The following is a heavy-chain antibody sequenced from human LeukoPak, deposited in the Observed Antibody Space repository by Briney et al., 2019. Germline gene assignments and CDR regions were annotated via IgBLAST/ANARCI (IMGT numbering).Heavy chain of an antibody. D-gene: IGHD2-21*01. CDR1: GFTFSSYA. CDR2: ISYDGSNK. J-gene: IGHJ4*02. Sequence: GGSLRLSCAASGFTFSSYAMHWVRQAPGKGLEWVAVISYDGSNKYYADSVKGRFTISRDNSKNTLYLQMNSLRAEDTDVYYCAGADIPIDYWGRGTLVSVSS. V-gene: IGHV3-30*04. CDR3: AGADIPIDY.